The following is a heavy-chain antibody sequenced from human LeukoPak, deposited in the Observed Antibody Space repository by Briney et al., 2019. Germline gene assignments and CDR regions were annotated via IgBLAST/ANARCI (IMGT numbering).Heavy chain of an antibody. CDR2: ISGSGRSS. CDR3: AKGNSGSYYLFDY. J-gene: IGHJ4*02. V-gene: IGHV3-23*01. D-gene: IGHD1-26*01. CDR1: GFTFSNYA. Sequence: EAGGSLRLSCAAFGFTFSNYAMSWVRQAPGKGLEWVSVISGSGRSSYYADSVKGRFTISRDNSKNTLYLQMNSLRAEDTAVYYCAKGNSGSYYLFDYWGQGTLVTVSS.